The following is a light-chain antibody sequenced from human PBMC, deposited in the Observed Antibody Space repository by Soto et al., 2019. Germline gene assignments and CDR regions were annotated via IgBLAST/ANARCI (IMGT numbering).Light chain of an antibody. CDR2: DAS. CDR1: QSIDTW. J-gene: IGKJ5*01. V-gene: IGKV1-33*01. Sequence: DIQMTQSPSTLSASVGYRVTITCRAAQSIDTWLAWYQQKPGKAPKLLIYDASNLETGVPSRFSGSGSGTDFTFTISSLQPEDIATYYCQKYDNLPITFGQGKRLEIK. CDR3: QKYDNLPIT.